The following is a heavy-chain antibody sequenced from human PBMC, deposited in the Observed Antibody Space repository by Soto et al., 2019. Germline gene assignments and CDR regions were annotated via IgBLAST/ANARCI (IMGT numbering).Heavy chain of an antibody. V-gene: IGHV4-39*01. D-gene: IGHD1-26*01. CDR1: GGSISSSSYY. CDR3: ASIKWELLRFGGGYYYYGMDV. CDR2: IYYSGST. J-gene: IGHJ6*02. Sequence: PXGTLCRTCPVAGGSISSSSYYWGWIRQPRGKGLEWIGSIYYSGSTYYNPSLKSRVTISVDTSKNQFSLKRSSVTAADTAVYYCASIKWELLRFGGGYYYYGMDVWGQGTTFTVSS.